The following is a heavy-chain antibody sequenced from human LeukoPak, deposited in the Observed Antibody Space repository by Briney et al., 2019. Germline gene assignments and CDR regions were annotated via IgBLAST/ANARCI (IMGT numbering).Heavy chain of an antibody. Sequence: GESLKISCKGSGYSFTSYWIGCVRQMPGKGLEWMGSIYPGDSDTRYSPSFQGQVTISADKSISTAYLQWSSLKASDTAMYYCARGYCSGGSCYSGDAFDIWGQGTMVTVSS. CDR2: IYPGDSDT. D-gene: IGHD2-15*01. J-gene: IGHJ3*02. CDR1: GYSFTSYW. CDR3: ARGYCSGGSCYSGDAFDI. V-gene: IGHV5-51*01.